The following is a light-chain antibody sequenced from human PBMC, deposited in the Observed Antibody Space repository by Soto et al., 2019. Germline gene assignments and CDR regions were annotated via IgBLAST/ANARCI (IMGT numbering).Light chain of an antibody. Sequence: EIVLTQSPATLSLSPGERATLSCRASQSVSNYLSWYQQKPGQAPRLLMYETSRRATGIPARFSGSGSGTEFTLTISSLQSEDFAVYYCQQYNDWPPITFGQGTRLEIK. CDR2: ETS. CDR3: QQYNDWPPIT. CDR1: QSVSNY. V-gene: IGKV3D-15*01. J-gene: IGKJ5*01.